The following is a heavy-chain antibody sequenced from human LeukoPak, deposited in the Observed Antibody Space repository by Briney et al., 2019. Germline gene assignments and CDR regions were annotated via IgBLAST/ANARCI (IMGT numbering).Heavy chain of an antibody. J-gene: IGHJ4*02. CDR1: GVSMSAYQ. CDR3: ATSNDAKIAPFDH. V-gene: IGHV4-4*09. CDR2: INTKGET. Sequence: SETLSLTCTVSGVSMSAYQWSWVRQYPEKGLEWIGCINTKGETSYNPSLKSRVTTSVDTSKSQFSLRLTSVTAADTAVYYCATSNDAKIAPFDHWGQGAPVTVSS. D-gene: IGHD2-21*01.